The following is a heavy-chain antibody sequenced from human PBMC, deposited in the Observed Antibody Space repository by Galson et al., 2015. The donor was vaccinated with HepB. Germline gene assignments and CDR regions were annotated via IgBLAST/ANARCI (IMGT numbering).Heavy chain of an antibody. J-gene: IGHJ3*02. V-gene: IGHV3-11*06. CDR2: ISSSSSNT. CDR1: GFSFSDYY. D-gene: IGHD3-3*01. Sequence: SLRLSCAASGFSFSDYYMSWIRQAPGKGLEWVSYISSSSSNTNYADSVKGRFTISRDNAKNSLSLQMNSLRAEDTAVYYCARESAYYDFWSGYYHLDAFDIWGQGTLVTVSS. CDR3: ARESAYYDFWSGYYHLDAFDI.